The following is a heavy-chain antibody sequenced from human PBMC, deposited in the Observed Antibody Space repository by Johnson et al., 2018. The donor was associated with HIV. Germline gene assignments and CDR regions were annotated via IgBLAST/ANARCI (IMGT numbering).Heavy chain of an antibody. CDR1: GFTVSSNY. V-gene: IGHV3-53*01. CDR2: IYSGGST. Sequence: VQLVESGGGLIQPGGSLRLSCAASGFTVSSNYMSWVRQATGKGLEWVSVIYSGGSTYYADSVKGRFTISTDNAKNSLYLQMNSLRAEDTAVYYCAKAYSAVVGDAFDIWGQGTMVTVSS. CDR3: AKAYSAVVGDAFDI. J-gene: IGHJ3*02. D-gene: IGHD3-22*01.